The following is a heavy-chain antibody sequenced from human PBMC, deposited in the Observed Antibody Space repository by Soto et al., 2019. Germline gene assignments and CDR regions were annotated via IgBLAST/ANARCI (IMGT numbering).Heavy chain of an antibody. CDR3: AREDRTNGYNYDY. V-gene: IGHV4-39*01. CDR1: GGSISSSNYY. D-gene: IGHD1-1*01. J-gene: IGHJ4*02. Sequence: SETLSLTCSVSGGSISSSNYYWAWIRQPPGKGLEWIGSNYYIGNTYYNPSLKSRVTMSVDTSKNQLSLKVTSVTAADTAIYYCAREDRTNGYNYDYWGQGTLVTVSS. CDR2: NYYIGNT.